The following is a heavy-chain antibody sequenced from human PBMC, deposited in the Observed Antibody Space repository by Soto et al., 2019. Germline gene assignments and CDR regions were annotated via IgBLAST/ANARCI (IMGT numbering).Heavy chain of an antibody. CDR2: IVVGSGNT. Sequence: QMQLVQSGPEVKKPGTSVKVSCKASGFTFTSSAMQWVRQARGQRLEWIGWIVVGSGNTNYAQKFQERVTITRDMXTXTXCMELSSLRSEDTAVYYCAAAIGDILTGYGHYGMDVWGQGTTVTVSS. J-gene: IGHJ6*02. CDR3: AAAIGDILTGYGHYGMDV. D-gene: IGHD3-9*01. V-gene: IGHV1-58*02. CDR1: GFTFTSSA.